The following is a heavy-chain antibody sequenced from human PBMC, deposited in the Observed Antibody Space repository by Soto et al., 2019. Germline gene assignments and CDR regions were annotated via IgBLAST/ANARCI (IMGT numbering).Heavy chain of an antibody. Sequence: QVQLVQSGAEVKKPGASVKVSCKASGYTFTRYHMHWVRQAPGQGLEWMGIINPSGGSTSYAQKFQGRVTMTRDTSTSTVYMELSSLRSEDTAVYYCARASGQYCSSTSCHLDYWGQGTLVTVSS. CDR2: INPSGGST. D-gene: IGHD2-2*01. J-gene: IGHJ4*02. CDR1: GYTFTRYH. V-gene: IGHV1-46*01. CDR3: ARASGQYCSSTSCHLDY.